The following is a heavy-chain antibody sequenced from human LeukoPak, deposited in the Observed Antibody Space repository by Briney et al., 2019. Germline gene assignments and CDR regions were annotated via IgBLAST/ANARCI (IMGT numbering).Heavy chain of an antibody. CDR3: ARRRPGFFAFDI. CDR1: GFTFSNYW. J-gene: IGHJ3*02. CDR2: IRGDEGTT. V-gene: IGHV3-74*01. Sequence: GGSLRLSCGASGFTFSNYWMHWVPQGPGEGLMWVSRIRGDEGTTNYADSVKGRFTVSRDNAKNTLYLQMKSLRGEDTAVYYCARRRPGFFAFDIWGQGTTVTVSS.